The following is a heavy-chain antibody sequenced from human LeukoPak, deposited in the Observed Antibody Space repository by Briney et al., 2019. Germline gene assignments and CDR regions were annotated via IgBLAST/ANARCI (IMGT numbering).Heavy chain of an antibody. CDR1: GYSISSGYY. J-gene: IGHJ3*02. CDR2: IYHSGST. V-gene: IGHV4-38-2*02. D-gene: IGHD1-26*01. Sequence: SETLSLTCTVSGYSISSGYYWGWIRQPPGKGLEWIGSIYHSGSTYYNPSLKSRVTISVDTSKNQFSLKLSSVTAADTAVYYCAGDWWELPSSDAFDIWGQGTMVTVSS. CDR3: AGDWWELPSSDAFDI.